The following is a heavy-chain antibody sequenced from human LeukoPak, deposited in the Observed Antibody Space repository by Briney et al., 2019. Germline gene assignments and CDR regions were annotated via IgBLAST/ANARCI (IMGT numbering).Heavy chain of an antibody. J-gene: IGHJ4*02. CDR2: ISGSGGST. CDR3: AKLPYDYVWGSYRYFDY. CDR1: GFTFSSYA. V-gene: IGHV3-23*01. D-gene: IGHD3-16*02. Sequence: PGGSLRLSCAASGFTFSSYAMSWVRQAPGKGLEWVSAISGSGGSTYYADSVKGRFTISRDNSKNTLYLQMNSLRAEDTAVYYCAKLPYDYVWGSYRYFDYWGQGTLVTVSS.